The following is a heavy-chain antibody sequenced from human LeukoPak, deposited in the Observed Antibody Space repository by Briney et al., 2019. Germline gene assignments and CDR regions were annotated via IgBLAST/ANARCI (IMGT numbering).Heavy chain of an antibody. J-gene: IGHJ6*03. CDR3: ARDKRDFDYYMDV. CDR2: ISSSSSYI. Sequence: PGGSLRLSCAASGFAFINYGMSWVRQAPGKGLEWVSYISSSSSYIYYADSVKGRFTISRDNAKNSLYLQMNSLRAEDTAVYYCARDKRDFDYYMDVWGKGTTVTISS. CDR1: GFAFINYG. V-gene: IGHV3-21*01. D-gene: IGHD3/OR15-3a*01.